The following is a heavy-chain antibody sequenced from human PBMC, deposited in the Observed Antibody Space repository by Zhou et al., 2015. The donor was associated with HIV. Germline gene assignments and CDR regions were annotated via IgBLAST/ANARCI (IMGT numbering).Heavy chain of an antibody. CDR1: GFNFSNHA. J-gene: IGHJ4*02. Sequence: EVQLLESGGSLGSAGGSLRLSCGASGFNFSNHAMTWVRQAPGKGLEWVSSINGRGHLTYYADSVKGRFTVSRDNAKNTLFLQMRSLRAEDTAIYYCAKRLGIGTAMASYFFDYWGLGTLVTVSS. D-gene: IGHD2-21*02. CDR2: INGRGHLT. V-gene: IGHV3-23*01. CDR3: AKRLGIGTAMASYFFDY.